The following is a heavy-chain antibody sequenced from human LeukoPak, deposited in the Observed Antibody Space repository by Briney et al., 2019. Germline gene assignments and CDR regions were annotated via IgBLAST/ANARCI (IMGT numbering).Heavy chain of an antibody. CDR1: GYAFIGYY. CDR2: IFPNTGDT. V-gene: IGHV1-2*02. J-gene: IGHJ4*02. Sequence: ASMKVSCKASGYAFIGYYIHWVRQAPGQGLEWLGSIFPNTGDTRYAQKFQGRVTMTRDTSISTASMELRRLKSDDSAVYYCARVPLGSGSFADYWGQGTLVTVSS. CDR3: ARVPLGSGSFADY. D-gene: IGHD3-10*01.